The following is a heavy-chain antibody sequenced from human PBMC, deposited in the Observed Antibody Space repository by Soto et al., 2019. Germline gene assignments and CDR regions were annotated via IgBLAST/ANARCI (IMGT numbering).Heavy chain of an antibody. CDR3: ARESGYWYFDL. J-gene: IGHJ2*01. CDR2: IYTSGST. D-gene: IGHD6-25*01. CDR1: GGSISSSSYY. V-gene: IGHV4-39*07. Sequence: QLQLQESGPGLVKPSETLSLTCTVSGGSISSSSYYWGWIRQPPGKGLEWIGSIYTSGSTNYNPSLKSRVTMSVDTSKNQFSLKLSSVTAADTAVYYCARESGYWYFDLWGRGTLVTVSS.